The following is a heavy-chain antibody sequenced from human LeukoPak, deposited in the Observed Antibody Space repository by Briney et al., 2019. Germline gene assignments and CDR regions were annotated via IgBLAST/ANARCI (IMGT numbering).Heavy chain of an antibody. D-gene: IGHD3-10*01. CDR2: ISWNSGSI. Sequence: GGSLRLSCAASGFTFSSYAMSWVRQAPGKGLEWVSGISWNSGSIGYADSVKGRFTISRDNAKNSLYLQMNSLRAEDTALYYCAKGVRITMVRGAFDIWGQGTMVTVSS. V-gene: IGHV3-9*01. J-gene: IGHJ3*02. CDR3: AKGVRITMVRGAFDI. CDR1: GFTFSSYA.